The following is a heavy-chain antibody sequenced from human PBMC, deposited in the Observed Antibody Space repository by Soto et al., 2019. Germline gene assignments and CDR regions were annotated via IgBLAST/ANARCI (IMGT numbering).Heavy chain of an antibody. CDR3: ARDQAAMVTPDY. CDR2: ISYDGSNK. J-gene: IGHJ4*02. D-gene: IGHD5-18*01. Sequence: QVQLVESGGGVVQPGRSLRLSCAASGFTFSSYAMHWVRQAPGKGLEWVAVISYDGSNKYYADSVKGRFTISRDNSKNTLYLQMNSLRAEDTAVYYCARDQAAMVTPDYWGQGTLVTDSS. V-gene: IGHV3-30-3*01. CDR1: GFTFSSYA.